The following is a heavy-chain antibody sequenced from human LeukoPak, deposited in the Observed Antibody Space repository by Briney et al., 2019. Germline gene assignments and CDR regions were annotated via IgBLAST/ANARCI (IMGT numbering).Heavy chain of an antibody. Sequence: PGGSLRLSCAASGFTFSYYAMLWVRQAPGKGLEYVSAISSNGRDAYYAASVRGRFSISRVNSNNTLYLQMSSLRPEDTAMYYCARLAAAGHSDFWGQGALVAVSS. CDR1: GFTFSYYA. V-gene: IGHV3-64D*06. CDR2: ISSNGRDA. D-gene: IGHD6-13*01. CDR3: ARLAAAGHSDF. J-gene: IGHJ4*02.